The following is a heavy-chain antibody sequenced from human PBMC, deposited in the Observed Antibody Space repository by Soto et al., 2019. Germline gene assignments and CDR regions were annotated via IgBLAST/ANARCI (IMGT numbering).Heavy chain of an antibody. CDR2: ISYDGSNK. D-gene: IGHD3-22*01. V-gene: IGHV3-30-3*01. CDR1: GFTFSSYA. CDR3: ARARGIVVVITALDWFDP. J-gene: IGHJ5*02. Sequence: GGSLRLSCAASGFTFSSYAMHWVRQAPGKGLEWVAVISYDGSNKYYADSVKGRFTISRDNSKNTLYLQMNSLRAEDTAVYYCARARGIVVVITALDWFDPWGQGTLVTVSS.